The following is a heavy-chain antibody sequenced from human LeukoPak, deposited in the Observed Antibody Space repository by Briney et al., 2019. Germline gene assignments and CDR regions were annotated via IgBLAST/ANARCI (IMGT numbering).Heavy chain of an antibody. CDR1: GGSISSGDYS. V-gene: IGHV4-30-2*01. J-gene: IGHJ6*02. Sequence: SETPSLTCAVSGGSISSGDYSWSWARQPPGKGLEWIGYIYRGGTTYYNPSLMSRVTISIDRSRNQSSLKLSSVTAADTAMYYCTRAMDVWGQGTTVTVSS. CDR3: TRAMDV. CDR2: IYRGGTT.